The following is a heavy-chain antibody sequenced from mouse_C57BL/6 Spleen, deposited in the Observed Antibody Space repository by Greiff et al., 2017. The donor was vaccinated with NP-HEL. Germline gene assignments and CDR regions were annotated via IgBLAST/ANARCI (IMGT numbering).Heavy chain of an antibody. Sequence: VQLQQSGAELVMPGASVKLSCKASGYTFTSYWMHWVKQRPGQGLEWIGEIDPSDSYTNYNQKFKGKSTLTVDKSSSTAYMQLSSLTSEDSAVYYCARLGDGYHYAMDYWGQGTSVTVSS. V-gene: IGHV1-69*01. CDR3: ARLGDGYHYAMDY. D-gene: IGHD2-3*01. CDR2: IDPSDSYT. J-gene: IGHJ4*01. CDR1: GYTFTSYW.